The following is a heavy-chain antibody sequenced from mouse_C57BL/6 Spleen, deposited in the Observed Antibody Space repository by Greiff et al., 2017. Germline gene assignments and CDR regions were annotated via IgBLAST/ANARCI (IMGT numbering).Heavy chain of an antibody. CDR3: ARHSPFAY. J-gene: IGHJ3*01. CDR2: FYPRDGST. V-gene: IGHV1-85*01. Sequence: QVQLKESGPELVKPGASVKLSCKASGYTFTSYDINWVKQRPGQGLAWIGWFYPRDGSTKYNEKFKGKATLTVNTSSRKAYMELHGLTAEDSAVYCCARHSPFAYWGQGTMGTVSA. CDR1: GYTFTSYD.